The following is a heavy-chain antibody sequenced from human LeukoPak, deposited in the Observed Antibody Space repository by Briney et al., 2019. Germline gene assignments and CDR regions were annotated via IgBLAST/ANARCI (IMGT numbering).Heavy chain of an antibody. J-gene: IGHJ6*03. V-gene: IGHV3-30*02. CDR3: ATNGKQQLVLYYYSYMDV. Sequence: GGSLRLSCAASGFTFSSYGMHWVRQAPGKGLEWVAFIRYDGSNKYYADSVKGRFTVSRDNSKNTLYLQMNSLRAEDTAVYYCATNGKQQLVLYYYSYMDVSGKGTTVTVSS. CDR1: GFTFSSYG. D-gene: IGHD6-13*01. CDR2: IRYDGSNK.